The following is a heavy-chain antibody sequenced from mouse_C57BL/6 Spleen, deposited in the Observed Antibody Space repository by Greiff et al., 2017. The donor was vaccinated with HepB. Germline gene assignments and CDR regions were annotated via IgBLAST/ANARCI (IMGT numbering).Heavy chain of an antibody. J-gene: IGHJ3*01. CDR1: GYTFTSYW. CDR2: IDPSDSYT. D-gene: IGHD2-5*01. CDR3: ATYYSNYGFAY. V-gene: IGHV1-50*01. Sequence: QVQLQQPGAELVKPGASVKLSCKASGYTFTSYWMQWVKQRPGQGLEWIGEIDPSDSYTNYNQKFKGKATLTVDTSSSTAYMQLSSLTSEDSAVYYCATYYSNYGFAYWGQGTLVTVSA.